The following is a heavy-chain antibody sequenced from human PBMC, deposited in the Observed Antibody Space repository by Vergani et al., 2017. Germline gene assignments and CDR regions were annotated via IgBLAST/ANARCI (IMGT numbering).Heavy chain of an antibody. V-gene: IGHV1-2*02. CDR2: INPNSGGT. CDR3: ARQPKYYDFWSVQGWFDP. J-gene: IGHJ5*02. Sequence: QVQLVQSGAEVKKPGASVKVSCKASGYTFTGYYMHWVRQAPGQGLEWMGWINPNSGGTNYAQKFQGRVTMTRDTSISTAYMELSRLRSDDTAVYYCARQPKYYDFWSVQGWFDPWGQGTLVTVSS. D-gene: IGHD3-3*01. CDR1: GYTFTGYY.